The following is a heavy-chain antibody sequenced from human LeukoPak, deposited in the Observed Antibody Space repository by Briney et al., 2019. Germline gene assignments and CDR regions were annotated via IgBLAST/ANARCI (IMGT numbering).Heavy chain of an antibody. J-gene: IGHJ6*03. Sequence: PGGSLRLSCADSRFTFSGYTMNWVRQAPGKGLEWVSGISANAVSTYYADSVKGRFTISRDNSKNTLYLHMDRLGTEDTAVYYCASMPSTEIYYFYYMDVWGKGTTVTVSS. V-gene: IGHV3-23*01. D-gene: IGHD2-2*01. CDR3: ASMPSTEIYYFYYMDV. CDR1: RFTFSGYT. CDR2: ISANAVST.